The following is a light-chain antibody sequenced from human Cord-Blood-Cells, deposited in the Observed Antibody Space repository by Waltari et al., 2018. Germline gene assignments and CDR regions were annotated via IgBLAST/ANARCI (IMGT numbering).Light chain of an antibody. Sequence: QSALTQPPSASGSPGQSVTISCTGTSSDVGGYNYVSWYQQHTGKAPKLMIYEVSKRPSGVPDRCSGSKAGNTASLTVSGLQSEYEADYYCSSYAGSNNWVFGGGTKLTVL. CDR1: SSDVGGYNY. V-gene: IGLV2-8*01. J-gene: IGLJ3*02. CDR2: EVS. CDR3: SSYAGSNNWV.